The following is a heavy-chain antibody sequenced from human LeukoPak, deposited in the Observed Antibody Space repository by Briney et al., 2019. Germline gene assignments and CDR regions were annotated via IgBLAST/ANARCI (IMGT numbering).Heavy chain of an antibody. J-gene: IGHJ4*02. D-gene: IGHD4-11*01. CDR3: AKDAERGFDYSNSLNY. CDR1: GFTFSSYW. V-gene: IGHV3-7*01. Sequence: GGSLRLSCAASGFTFSSYWMSWVRQAPGKGLEWVANIKQDGSERYSVDSVKGRFTISRDNSKNTLYLEMNNLRAEDTAVYYCAKDAERGFDYSNSLNYWGQGTLVTVSS. CDR2: IKQDGSER.